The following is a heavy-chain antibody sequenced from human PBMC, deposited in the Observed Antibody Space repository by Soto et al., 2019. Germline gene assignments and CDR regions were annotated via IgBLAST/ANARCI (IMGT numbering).Heavy chain of an antibody. V-gene: IGHV3-30*18. CDR2: ISYDGSNK. D-gene: IGHD4-17*01. J-gene: IGHJ4*02. Sequence: QVQLVESGGGVVQPGRSLRLSCAASGFTFSSYGMHWVRQAPGKGLEWVAVISYDGSNKYYADSVKGRFTISRDNSKNTLYLQMNGLRAEDTAVYYCAKDLGTGDYGDPFDYWGQGTLVTVSS. CDR3: AKDLGTGDYGDPFDY. CDR1: GFTFSSYG.